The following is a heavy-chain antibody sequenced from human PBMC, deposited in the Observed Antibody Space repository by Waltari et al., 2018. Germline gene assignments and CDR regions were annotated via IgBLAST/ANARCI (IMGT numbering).Heavy chain of an antibody. V-gene: IGHV4-39*07. CDR1: GSISSSSYY. D-gene: IGHD3-22*01. J-gene: IGHJ6*02. Sequence: GSISSSSYYWGWIRQPPGKGLEWIGSIYYSGSTYYNPSLKSRVTISVDTSKNQFSLKLSSVTAADTAVYYCARGHYYDSSGYYYNYGMDVWGQGTTVTVSS. CDR2: IYYSGST. CDR3: ARGHYYDSSGYYYNYGMDV.